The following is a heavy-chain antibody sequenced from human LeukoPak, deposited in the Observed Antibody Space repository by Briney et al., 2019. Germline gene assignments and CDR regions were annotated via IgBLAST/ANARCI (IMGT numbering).Heavy chain of an antibody. J-gene: IGHJ4*02. CDR3: ARDLGSGQVNYFDY. Sequence: SVKVSCKASGGTFSSYAISWVRQAPGQGLEWMGGVIPICGTANYAQKFQGRVTITADESTSTAYMELSSLRSEDTAVYYCARDLGSGQVNYFDYWGQGTLVTVSS. CDR1: GGTFSSYA. CDR2: VIPICGTA. V-gene: IGHV1-69*13. D-gene: IGHD2-15*01.